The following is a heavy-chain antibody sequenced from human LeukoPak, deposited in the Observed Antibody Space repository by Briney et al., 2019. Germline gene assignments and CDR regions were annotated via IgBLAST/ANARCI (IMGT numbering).Heavy chain of an antibody. CDR1: GGSFSGYY. V-gene: IGHV4-34*01. CDR2: INRSGGT. D-gene: IGHD6-19*01. Sequence: SGTLCLTCAVSGGSFSGYYWSWVRQPPGKGLEWVWEINRSGGTNYNASLKRRVTISLDTSTNKFPLKLSSVTAADTAVYYSARRYSSGWWHPHDYWGQGTLVTVSS. J-gene: IGHJ4*02. CDR3: ARRYSSGWWHPHDY.